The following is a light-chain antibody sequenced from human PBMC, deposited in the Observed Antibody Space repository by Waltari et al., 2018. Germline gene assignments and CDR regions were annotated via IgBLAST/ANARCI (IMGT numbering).Light chain of an antibody. CDR3: QQYKRWPQT. V-gene: IGKV3-15*01. Sequence: EIVMTQSPATLSVSPGDRATLSCRASESVSGNLAWYQQKPGQAPRLLIYGTATRATGIPARFSGSGSGTEFTLTISSLQSEDFAVYHCQQYKRWPQTFGQGTKVEIQ. J-gene: IGKJ1*01. CDR2: GTA. CDR1: ESVSGN.